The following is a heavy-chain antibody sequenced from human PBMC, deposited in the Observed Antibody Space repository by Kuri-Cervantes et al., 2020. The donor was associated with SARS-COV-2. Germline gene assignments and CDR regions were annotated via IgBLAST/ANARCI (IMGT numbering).Heavy chain of an antibody. Sequence: GESLKSSCAASGFTFSSYSMNWVRQAPGKGLEWVSYISSSSSTIYYADSVKGRFTISRDNAKNSLYLQMNSLRAEDTAVNYCARGYSSGFDAFDIWGQGTMVTVSS. D-gene: IGHD6-19*01. CDR3: ARGYSSGFDAFDI. V-gene: IGHV3-48*01. CDR1: GFTFSSYS. J-gene: IGHJ3*02. CDR2: ISSSSSTI.